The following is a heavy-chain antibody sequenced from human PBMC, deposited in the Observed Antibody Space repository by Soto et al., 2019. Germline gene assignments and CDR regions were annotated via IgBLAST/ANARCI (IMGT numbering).Heavy chain of an antibody. J-gene: IGHJ4*02. V-gene: IGHV3-66*01. CDR1: GFDVSNTD. D-gene: IGHD3-22*01. Sequence: EVQLVESGGDLVQRGGSLRLSCAASGFDVSNTDMSWVRQAPGTGLEWVSVIYSGGYTNYTDSVKGRFIVSRDSPKNTLDLQMDSLRAEDTAVYYCAREAIIVIAAPEYYFDYWGQGTLVTVSS. CDR2: IYSGGYT. CDR3: AREAIIVIAAPEYYFDY.